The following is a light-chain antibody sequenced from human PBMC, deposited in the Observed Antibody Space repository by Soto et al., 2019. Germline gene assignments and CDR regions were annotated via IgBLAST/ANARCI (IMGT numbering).Light chain of an antibody. CDR3: SSSAGIYHYLV. CDR1: SSDVGGYNY. CDR2: EVN. J-gene: IGLJ3*02. Sequence: QSALTQPPSASGSPGQSVAISCTGTSSDVGGYNYVSWYQQHPGKAPKLMIYEVNKRPSGVPDRFSGSKSGNTASLTVSGLQAEDEADYYCSSSAGIYHYLVFGGGTPLTVL. V-gene: IGLV2-8*01.